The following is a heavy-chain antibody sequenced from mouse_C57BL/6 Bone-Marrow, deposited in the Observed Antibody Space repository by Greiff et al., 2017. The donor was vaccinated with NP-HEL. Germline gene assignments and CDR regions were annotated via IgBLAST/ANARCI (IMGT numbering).Heavy chain of an antibody. Sequence: EVQLQQSGPELVKPGASVKIPCKASGYTFTDYNMDWVKQSHGKSLEWIGDINPNTGGTIYNQKFKGKATLTVDKSSSTAYMELRSLTSEDTAVYYCARWGYYWYFDVWGTGTTVTVSS. D-gene: IGHD3-1*01. CDR2: INPNTGGT. V-gene: IGHV1-18*01. J-gene: IGHJ1*03. CDR3: ARWGYYWYFDV. CDR1: GYTFTDYN.